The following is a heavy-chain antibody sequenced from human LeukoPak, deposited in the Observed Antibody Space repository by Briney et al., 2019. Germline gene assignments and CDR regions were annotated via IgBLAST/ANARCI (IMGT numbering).Heavy chain of an antibody. CDR3: ARDKHDSSGYSYDY. Sequence: PGGSLRLSCAASGFTFSSYEMNWVRQAPGKGLEWVSYISSSGSTIYYADSVKGRFTISRDNAKNSLYLQMNSLRAEDTAVYYCARDKHDSSGYSYDYWGQGTLVTVSS. V-gene: IGHV3-48*03. D-gene: IGHD3-22*01. CDR1: GFTFSSYE. J-gene: IGHJ4*02. CDR2: ISSSGSTI.